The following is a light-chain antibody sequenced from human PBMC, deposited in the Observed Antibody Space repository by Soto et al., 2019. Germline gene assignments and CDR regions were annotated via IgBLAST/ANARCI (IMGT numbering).Light chain of an antibody. CDR2: DVS. CDR3: CSYAGSYTWV. Sequence: QSALTQPRSVSGSPEQSVTISCSGTSSDVGGYNYVYWYQQHPGKAPKLMIYDVSKRPSGVPDRFSGSKSGNTASLAIYGLQAEDEADEYCCSYAGSYTWVFGGGTPLTVL. V-gene: IGLV2-11*01. CDR1: SSDVGGYNY. J-gene: IGLJ3*02.